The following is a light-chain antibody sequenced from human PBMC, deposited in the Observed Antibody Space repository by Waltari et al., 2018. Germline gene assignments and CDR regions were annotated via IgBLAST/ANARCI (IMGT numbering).Light chain of an antibody. J-gene: IGKJ4*01. Sequence: AIRITQSPSSLSASRGDSVTITCRTNQDVGSYLAWYQQTPGRAPNLLLYSISTLQSGVPSRFVGAGSRTNFTLTITCLQYDDFATYFCQQYYTFPPTFGGGTRVEIK. CDR1: QDVGSY. CDR2: SIS. V-gene: IGKV1-8*01. CDR3: QQYYTFPPT.